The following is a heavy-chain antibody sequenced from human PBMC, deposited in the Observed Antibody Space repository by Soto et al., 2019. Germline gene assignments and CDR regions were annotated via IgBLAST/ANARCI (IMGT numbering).Heavy chain of an antibody. D-gene: IGHD3-10*01. CDR3: VRQGIGVLHGLVDV. J-gene: IGHJ6*02. CDR1: GDSISSYN. Sequence: SETLSLTCPVSGDSISSYNWAWIRQPPGKGLEWIGYFRSGGGTSYNPSLKSRVAISADTSMKQFSLRLSSVTAADTAVYYCVRQGIGVLHGLVDVWGQGTTVTVSS. V-gene: IGHV4-59*08. CDR2: FRSGGGT.